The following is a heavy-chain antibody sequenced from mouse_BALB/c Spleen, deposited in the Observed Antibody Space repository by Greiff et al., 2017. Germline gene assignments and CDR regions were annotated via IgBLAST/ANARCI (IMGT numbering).Heavy chain of an antibody. CDR1: GFTFSSFG. Sequence: DVMLVESGGGLVQPGGSRKLSCAASGFTFSSFGMHWVRQAPEKGLEWVAYISSGSSTIYYADTVKGRFTISRDNPKNTLFLQMTSLRSEDTAMYYCARGMDYWGQGTSVTVSS. CDR2: ISSGSSTI. CDR3: ARGMDY. J-gene: IGHJ4*01. V-gene: IGHV5-17*02.